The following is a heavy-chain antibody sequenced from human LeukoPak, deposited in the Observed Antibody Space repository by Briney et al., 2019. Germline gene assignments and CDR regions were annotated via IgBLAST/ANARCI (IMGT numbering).Heavy chain of an antibody. CDR2: INHSGST. J-gene: IGHJ4*02. CDR3: ARLSTVTTSFDY. Sequence: SETLSLTCAVYGGSFSDYYWSWIRQPPGKGLEWIGEINHSGSTNYNPSLKSRVTISVDTSKNQVSLKMSSVTAADTAVYYCARLSTVTTSFDYWGQGTLVTVSS. CDR1: GGSFSDYY. D-gene: IGHD4-11*01. V-gene: IGHV4-34*01.